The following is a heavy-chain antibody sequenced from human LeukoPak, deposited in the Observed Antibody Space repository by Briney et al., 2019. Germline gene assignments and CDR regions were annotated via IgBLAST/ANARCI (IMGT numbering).Heavy chain of an antibody. CDR1: GCTFSSYA. V-gene: IGHV1-69*13. J-gene: IGHJ4*02. CDR3: ARDPVIVVVTASGGFDY. Sequence: GASVKVSCKASGCTFSSYAISWVRQAPGQGLEWMGGIIPIFGTANYAQKFQGRVTITADESTSTAYMELSSLRSEDTAVYYCARDPVIVVVTASGGFDYWGQGTLVTVSS. CDR2: IIPIFGTA. D-gene: IGHD2-21*02.